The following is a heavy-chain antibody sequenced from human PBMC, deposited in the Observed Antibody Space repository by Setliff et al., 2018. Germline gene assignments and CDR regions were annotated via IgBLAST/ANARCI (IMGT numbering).Heavy chain of an antibody. CDR3: ARDMGQPYYFES. CDR1: GGSISSSSHY. D-gene: IGHD1-1*01. V-gene: IGHV4-39*07. J-gene: IGHJ4*02. Sequence: PSETLSLTCTVSGGSISSSSHYWGWIRQPPGKGLEWIGSIYYTGSTYYNPSLKSRDTMSVDTSKRQFSLKLGSATAADTAVYYCARDMGQPYYFESWGLGTLVTV. CDR2: IYYTGST.